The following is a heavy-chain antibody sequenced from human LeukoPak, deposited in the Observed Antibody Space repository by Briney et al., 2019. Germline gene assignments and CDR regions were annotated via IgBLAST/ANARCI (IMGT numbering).Heavy chain of an antibody. Sequence: PGGSLRLSCAASGFIFIGYGTHWVRQAPGKGAEWVAFIRPDGHNKYYADYVKGRFMISRDNYKNRVDIQMNSLRGDDTAMYYCAKEGAASWDVDVWGKGTTVTVSS. V-gene: IGHV3-30*02. CDR3: AKEGAASWDVDV. CDR2: IRPDGHNK. J-gene: IGHJ6*04. D-gene: IGHD3-3*02. CDR1: GFIFIGYG.